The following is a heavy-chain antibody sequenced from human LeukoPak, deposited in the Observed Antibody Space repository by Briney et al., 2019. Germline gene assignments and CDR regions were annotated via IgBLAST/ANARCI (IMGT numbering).Heavy chain of an antibody. CDR2: IASDGSST. D-gene: IGHD3-22*01. V-gene: IGHV3-74*01. Sequence: GGSLRLSCAASGFTFSSYWMNWVRQAPGKGLVWVSRIASDGSSTTYADSVKGRFTISRDNSKNTLYLQINSLRAEDTAVYYCAKDSTYYYDSSGSLRLYYFDYWGQGTLVTVSS. J-gene: IGHJ4*02. CDR3: AKDSTYYYDSSGSLRLYYFDY. CDR1: GFTFSSYW.